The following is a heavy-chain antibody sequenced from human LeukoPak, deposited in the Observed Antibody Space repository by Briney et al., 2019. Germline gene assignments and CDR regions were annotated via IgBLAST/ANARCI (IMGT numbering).Heavy chain of an antibody. Sequence: GESLKISCKGSGYSFTSYWIGWVRQMPGKGLEWMGIIYPGDSDTRYRPSFQGQVTISADKSISTAYLQWSSLKASDTAMYYCARAYCSGGSCYDWFDPWGQGTLVTVSS. J-gene: IGHJ5*02. CDR1: GYSFTSYW. D-gene: IGHD2-15*01. CDR2: IYPGDSDT. CDR3: ARAYCSGGSCYDWFDP. V-gene: IGHV5-51*01.